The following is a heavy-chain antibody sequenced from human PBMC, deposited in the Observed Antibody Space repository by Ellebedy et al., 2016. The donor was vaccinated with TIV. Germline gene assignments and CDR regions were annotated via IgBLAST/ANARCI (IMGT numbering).Heavy chain of an antibody. CDR1: GGSFSGYY. V-gene: IGHV4-34*01. CDR3: ARRRRREIAARPSPHFDY. J-gene: IGHJ4*02. D-gene: IGHD6-6*01. Sequence: SETLSLXXTVYGGSFSGYYWSWIRQSPGKGLEWIGEINHSGSTNYNPSLKSRVTISVDTSKNQFSLKLSSVTAADTAVYYCARRRRREIAARPSPHFDYWGQGTLVTVSS. CDR2: INHSGST.